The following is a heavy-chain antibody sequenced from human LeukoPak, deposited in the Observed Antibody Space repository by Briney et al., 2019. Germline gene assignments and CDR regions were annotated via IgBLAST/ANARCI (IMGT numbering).Heavy chain of an antibody. V-gene: IGHV3-48*03. D-gene: IGHD3-10*01. CDR3: ARARVGYYGSGSYGY. J-gene: IGHJ4*02. Sequence: PGGSLRLSCAASGFTFGSYEMNWVRQAPGKGLEWVSYISSSGSTIYYADSVKGRFTISRDNAKNSLYLQMNSLRAEDTAVYYCARARVGYYGSGSYGYWGQGTLVTVSS. CDR1: GFTFGSYE. CDR2: ISSSGSTI.